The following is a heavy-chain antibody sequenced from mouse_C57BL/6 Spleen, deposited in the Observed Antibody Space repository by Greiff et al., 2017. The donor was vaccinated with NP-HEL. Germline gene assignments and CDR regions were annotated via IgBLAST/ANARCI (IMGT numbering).Heavy chain of an antibody. Sequence: QVQLKQSGAELVRPGASVTLSCKASGYTFTDYEMHWVKQTPVHGLEWIGALDPETGGTAYNQKFKGKAILTADKSSSTAYMELRSLTSEDSAVYYCTTVVATGAMDYWGQGTSVTVSS. CDR3: TTVVATGAMDY. V-gene: IGHV1-15*01. D-gene: IGHD1-1*01. CDR1: GYTFTDYE. CDR2: LDPETGGT. J-gene: IGHJ4*01.